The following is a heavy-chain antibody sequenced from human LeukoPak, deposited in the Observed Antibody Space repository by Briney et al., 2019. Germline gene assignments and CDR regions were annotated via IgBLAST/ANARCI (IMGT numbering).Heavy chain of an antibody. D-gene: IGHD1-1*01. Sequence: GGSLRLSCAASGFTFTSYAMSWIRQAPGKGLEWVSAIYIGSTTYYADSVKGSFTISRDNSKNTLYLQMDSLRAEDTAVYYCAASGYYFDFWGQGTLVTVSS. CDR3: AASGYYFDF. V-gene: IGHV3-23*05. CDR1: GFTFTSYA. J-gene: IGHJ4*02. CDR2: IYIGSTT.